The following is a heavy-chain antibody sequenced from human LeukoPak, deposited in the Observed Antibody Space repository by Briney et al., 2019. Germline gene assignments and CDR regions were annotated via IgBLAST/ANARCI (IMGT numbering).Heavy chain of an antibody. V-gene: IGHV4-59*11. CDR2: IYYSGST. CDR3: ARIFDSSGYYHGNYFDY. Sequence: PPETLSLTCTVSGGSISSHYWSWIRQPPGKGLEWIGYIYYSGSTNYNPSLKSRVTISVDTFKDQFSLELSSVTAADTAVYYCARIFDSSGYYHGNYFDYWGQGTLGTVSS. J-gene: IGHJ4*02. CDR1: GGSISSHY. D-gene: IGHD3-22*01.